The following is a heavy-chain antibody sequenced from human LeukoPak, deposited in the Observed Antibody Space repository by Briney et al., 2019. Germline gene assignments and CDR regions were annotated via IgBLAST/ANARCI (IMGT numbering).Heavy chain of an antibody. Sequence: GGSLRLSCAASGFTFSSYSMNWVRQAPGKGLEWVSSISSSSSYIYYADSVKSRFTISRDNAKNSLFLQMNSLRAEDTAVYYCAREREEPYYYDSSGYSYFDLWGRGTLVTVSS. D-gene: IGHD3-22*01. CDR2: ISSSSSYI. CDR3: AREREEPYYYDSSGYSYFDL. J-gene: IGHJ2*01. CDR1: GFTFSSYS. V-gene: IGHV3-21*01.